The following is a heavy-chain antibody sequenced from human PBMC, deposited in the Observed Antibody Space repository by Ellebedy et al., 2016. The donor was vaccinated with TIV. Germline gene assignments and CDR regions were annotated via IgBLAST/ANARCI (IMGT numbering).Heavy chain of an antibody. CDR2: IIPIFRTA. CDR3: ARDFVPHTGSYYFYYHGMDV. D-gene: IGHD1-26*01. CDR1: GDTFSSYA. V-gene: IGHV1-69*13. Sequence: GPSVKVSCKASGDTFSSYAISWVRRAPGQGLEWMGGIIPIFRTANYVQKFQGRVTITADESTSTAYMELSSLRSEDTAVYYCARDFVPHTGSYYFYYHGMDVWGQGTTVTVSS. J-gene: IGHJ6*02.